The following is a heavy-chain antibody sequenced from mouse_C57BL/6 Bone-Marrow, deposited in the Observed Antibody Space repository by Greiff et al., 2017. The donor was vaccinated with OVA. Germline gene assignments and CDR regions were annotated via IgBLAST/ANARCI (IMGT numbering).Heavy chain of an antibody. CDR2: INPNNGGT. CDR1: GYTFTDYY. Sequence: EVKLQQSGPELVKPGASVKISCKASGYTFTDYYMNWVKQSHGKSLEWIGDINPNNGGTSYNQKFKGKATLTVDKSSSTAYMELRSLTSEASAVYYCARERWIAYWGQGTLVTVSA. CDR3: ARERWIAY. V-gene: IGHV1-26*01. J-gene: IGHJ3*01.